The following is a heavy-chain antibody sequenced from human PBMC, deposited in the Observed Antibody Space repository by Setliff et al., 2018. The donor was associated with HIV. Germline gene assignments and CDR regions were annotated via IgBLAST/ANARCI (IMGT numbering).Heavy chain of an antibody. CDR1: GFTFSSYA. D-gene: IGHD6-19*01. Sequence: GSLRLSCAASGFTFSSYAMTWVRQAPGKGLEWVSSISSSNSYKHYADSVKGRFTISRDNAKNSLYLQMNSLRAEDTAVYYCARAVHSGWYYFDYWGQGTLVTVSS. CDR2: ISSSNSYK. J-gene: IGHJ4*02. CDR3: ARAVHSGWYYFDY. V-gene: IGHV3-21*01.